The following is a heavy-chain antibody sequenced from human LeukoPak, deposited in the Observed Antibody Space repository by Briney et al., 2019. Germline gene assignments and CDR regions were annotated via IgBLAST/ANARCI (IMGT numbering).Heavy chain of an antibody. CDR2: ISDSGGGA. J-gene: IGHJ6*04. Sequence: GGSLRLSCAASGFTFSSNGMTWVRQAPGKGLEWVSTISDSGGGAYYADSVKGRFTISRDSSRSTLYLQMHSLRAEDTAVYYCAELGITMIGGVWGKGTTVTISS. V-gene: IGHV3-23*01. D-gene: IGHD3-10*02. CDR1: GFTFSSNG. CDR3: AELGITMIGGV.